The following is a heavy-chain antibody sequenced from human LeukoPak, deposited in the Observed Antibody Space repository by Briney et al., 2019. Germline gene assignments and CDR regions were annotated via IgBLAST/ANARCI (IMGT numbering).Heavy chain of an antibody. CDR2: ISYDGSNK. CDR1: GFTFSSYG. D-gene: IGHD5-24*01. V-gene: IGHV3-30*18. CDR3: AKARDGYNDY. Sequence: GGSLRLSCAASGFTFSSYGMHWVRQVPGKGLEWVAVISYDGSNKYYADSVKGRFTISRDNSKNTLYLQMNSLRAEDTAVYYCAKARDGYNDYWGQGTLVTVSS. J-gene: IGHJ4*02.